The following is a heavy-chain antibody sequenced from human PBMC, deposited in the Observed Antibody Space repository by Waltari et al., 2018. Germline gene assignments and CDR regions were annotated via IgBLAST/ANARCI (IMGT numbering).Heavy chain of an antibody. CDR1: CGPIGDYN. Sequence: QVSLQASGPRLLSPSETLSLTCTISCGPIGDYNRTWIRQSPGKGLEYIGNIYSTGRTAHNPSRKGRVTISLDKSENQFSLTLTSVTPADTAVYYCARGNYFEASWIDVWGQGTLVTVSS. CDR3: ARGNYFEASWIDV. D-gene: IGHD3-22*01. V-gene: IGHV4-4*08. J-gene: IGHJ4*02. CDR2: IYSTGRT.